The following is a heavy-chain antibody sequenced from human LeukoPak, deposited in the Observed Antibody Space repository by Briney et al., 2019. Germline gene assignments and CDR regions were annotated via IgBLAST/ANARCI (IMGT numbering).Heavy chain of an antibody. CDR1: GFTFSSSA. CDR2: ISGSGGST. J-gene: IGHJ4*02. Sequence: GGSLRLSCAASGFTFSSSAMSWVRQAPGKGLEWVSAISGSGGSTYYADSVKGRFTISRDNSKNTLYLQMNSLRAEDTAVYYCAKNDPADCGGDCRLDYWGQGTLVTVSS. D-gene: IGHD2-21*02. V-gene: IGHV3-23*01. CDR3: AKNDPADCGGDCRLDY.